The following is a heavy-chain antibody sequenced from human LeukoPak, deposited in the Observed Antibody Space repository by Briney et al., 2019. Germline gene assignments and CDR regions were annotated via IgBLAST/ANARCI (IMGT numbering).Heavy chain of an antibody. CDR1: GFTFSSYG. Sequence: GRSLRLSCAASGFTFSSYGMHWVRQAPGKGLEWVAVIWYDGSNKYYADSVKGRFTISRDNSKNTLYLQMNSLRAEDTAVYYCASSLGDFLSDAFDIWGQGTMVTVSS. V-gene: IGHV3-33*01. CDR3: ASSLGDFLSDAFDI. J-gene: IGHJ3*02. D-gene: IGHD4-17*01. CDR2: IWYDGSNK.